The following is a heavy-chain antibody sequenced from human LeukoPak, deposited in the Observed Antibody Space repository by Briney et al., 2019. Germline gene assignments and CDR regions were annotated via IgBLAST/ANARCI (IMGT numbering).Heavy chain of an antibody. CDR3: AVDYDILTGYYTDPVPFDY. D-gene: IGHD3-9*01. Sequence: GGSLRLSCAASGFTFSSYRMNWARHAPGKGLEWVSSISSSSSYIYYADSVKGRFTISRDNAKNSLYLQMNSLRAEDTAVYYCAVDYDILTGYYTDPVPFDYWGQGTLVTVSS. J-gene: IGHJ4*02. CDR1: GFTFSSYR. V-gene: IGHV3-21*01. CDR2: ISSSSSYI.